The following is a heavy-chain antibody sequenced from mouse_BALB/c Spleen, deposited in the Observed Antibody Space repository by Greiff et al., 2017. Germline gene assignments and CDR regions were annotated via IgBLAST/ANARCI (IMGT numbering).Heavy chain of an antibody. V-gene: IGHV14-3*02. CDR2: IDPANGNT. D-gene: IGHD2-14*01. J-gene: IGHJ4*01. Sequence: VQLQQSGAELVKPGASVKLSCTASGFNIKDTYMHWVKQRPEQGLEWIGRIDPANGNTKYDPKFQGKATITADTSSNTAYLQLSSLTSEDTAVYYCEGYDDGYAMDYWGQGTSVTVSS. CDR3: EGYDDGYAMDY. CDR1: GFNIKDTY.